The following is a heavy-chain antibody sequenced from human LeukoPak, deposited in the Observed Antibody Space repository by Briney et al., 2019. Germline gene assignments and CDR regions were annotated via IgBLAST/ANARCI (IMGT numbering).Heavy chain of an antibody. CDR2: INHSGST. D-gene: IGHD3-9*01. Sequence: SETLSLTCAVYGGSFSGYYWSWIRQPPGKGLEWIGEINHSGSTNYNPSLKSRVTISVDTSKNQFSPKLSSVTAADTAVYYCARVGNIRYFDWLLKGHAFDIWGQGTMVTVSS. CDR3: ARVGNIRYFDWLLKGHAFDI. J-gene: IGHJ3*02. V-gene: IGHV4-34*01. CDR1: GGSFSGYY.